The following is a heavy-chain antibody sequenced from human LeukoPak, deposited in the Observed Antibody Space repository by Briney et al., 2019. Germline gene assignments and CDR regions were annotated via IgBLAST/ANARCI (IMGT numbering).Heavy chain of an antibody. CDR2: IDISSSST. V-gene: IGHV3-48*04. D-gene: IGHD1-26*01. CDR3: ASFPVGATLLDDY. CDR1: GFTFSDYT. J-gene: IGHJ4*02. Sequence: GGSLRLSCAASGFTFSDYTMNWVRQAPGKGLEWISYIDISSSSTYYADSVKGRFTISRDNAKNSLYLQMNSLRAEDTAVYYCASFPVGATLLDDYWGQGTLVTVSS.